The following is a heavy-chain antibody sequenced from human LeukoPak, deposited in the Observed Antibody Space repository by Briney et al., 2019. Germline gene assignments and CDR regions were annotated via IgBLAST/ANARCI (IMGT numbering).Heavy chain of an antibody. CDR2: IYTSGST. Sequence: SETLSLTCTASGGSISSGSYYWSWIRQPAGKGLEWIGRIYTSGSTNYNPSLKSRVPISVDTSKNQFSLKLSSVTAADTAVYYCARGSQYSSSWSSSFYYYYYMDVWGKGTTVTISS. V-gene: IGHV4-61*02. J-gene: IGHJ6*03. D-gene: IGHD6-13*01. CDR1: GGSISSGSYY. CDR3: ARGSQYSSSWSSSFYYYYYMDV.